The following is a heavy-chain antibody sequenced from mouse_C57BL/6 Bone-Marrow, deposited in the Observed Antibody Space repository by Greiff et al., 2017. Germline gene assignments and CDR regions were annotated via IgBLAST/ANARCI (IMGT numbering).Heavy chain of an antibody. D-gene: IGHD2-4*01. CDR1: GYTFTSYW. CDR2: INPSTGYT. V-gene: IGHV1-7*01. J-gene: IGHJ1*01. CDR3: ARYDYDWYVDV. Sequence: VKLVESGAELAKPGASVKMSCKASGYTFTSYWMHWVKQRPGQGLEWIGYINPSTGYTEYNQKFKDKATLTADKSSSTAYMQLSSLTSEDSAVYYCARYDYDWYVDVWGAGTTVTVSS.